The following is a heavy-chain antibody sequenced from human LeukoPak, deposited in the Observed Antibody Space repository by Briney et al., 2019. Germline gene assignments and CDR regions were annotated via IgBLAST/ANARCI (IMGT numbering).Heavy chain of an antibody. Sequence: SETLSLTCTVSGGSISSYYWSWIRQPPGKGLEWLGYIYYSGSTNYNPSLKSRVTISVNTSKNQFSLKLSSVTAAGTVVYYCARARGYYDSSGYYPGAFDIWGQGTMVTVSS. D-gene: IGHD3-22*01. CDR3: ARARGYYDSSGYYPGAFDI. J-gene: IGHJ3*02. V-gene: IGHV4-59*01. CDR1: GGSISSYY. CDR2: IYYSGST.